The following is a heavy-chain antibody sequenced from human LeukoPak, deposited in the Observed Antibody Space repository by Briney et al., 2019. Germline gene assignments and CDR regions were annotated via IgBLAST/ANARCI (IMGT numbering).Heavy chain of an antibody. D-gene: IGHD6-6*01. CDR2: IYYSGST. Sequence: SETLSLTCTVSGGSISSYYWSWIRQPPGKGLEWIGYIYYSGSTNYIPSLKSRVTISVDTSKNQFSLKLSSVTAADTAVYYCAREGLRSIAARRGTRDYMDVWGKGTTVIVSS. J-gene: IGHJ6*03. V-gene: IGHV4-59*01. CDR1: GGSISSYY. CDR3: AREGLRSIAARRGTRDYMDV.